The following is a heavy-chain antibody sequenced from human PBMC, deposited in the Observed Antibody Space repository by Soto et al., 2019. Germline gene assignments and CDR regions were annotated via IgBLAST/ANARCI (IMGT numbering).Heavy chain of an antibody. CDR2: IKSKKDGGTA. V-gene: IGHV3-15*07. Sequence: RKGLEWVGRIKSKKDGGTADSAASVKGRFTISRDDSRNTVYLEMNNLKIEDTALYYCARVDSSGYLGMYYFDNWGQGTQVTVSS. CDR3: ARVDSSGYLGMYYFDN. J-gene: IGHJ4*02. D-gene: IGHD3-22*01.